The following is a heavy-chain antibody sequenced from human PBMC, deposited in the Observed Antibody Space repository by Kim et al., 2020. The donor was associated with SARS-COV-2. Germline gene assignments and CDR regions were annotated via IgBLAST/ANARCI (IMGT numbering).Heavy chain of an antibody. J-gene: IGHJ4*01. D-gene: IGHD3-10*01. CDR3: ARQTPLLFGDDNDC. CDR1: GGSISSSRYY. CDR2: MYYTGST. Sequence: SETLSLTCTVSGGSISSSRYYWGRVRQPPGKGLEWIATMYYTGSTYYIPTLESRVTLSVDTSKNGVPLKSTSVTAADTAVYYCARQTPLLFGDDNDCWG. V-gene: IGHV4-39*01.